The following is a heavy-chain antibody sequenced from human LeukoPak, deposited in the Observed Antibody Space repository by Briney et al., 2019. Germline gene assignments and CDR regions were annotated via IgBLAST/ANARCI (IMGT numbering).Heavy chain of an antibody. CDR3: ARVSRTTYRDWFDP. V-gene: IGHV1-2*02. Sequence: ASVKVSCKAAGYTFIDFYMNWVRQAPGQGLEWMGWINPKNGGTNYAQKFQGRVTMTRDTSISTAYMELSRLRSDDTAAYYCARVSRTTYRDWFDPWGRGTLVTVSS. J-gene: IGHJ5*02. CDR2: INPKNGGT. D-gene: IGHD1-7*01. CDR1: GYTFIDFY.